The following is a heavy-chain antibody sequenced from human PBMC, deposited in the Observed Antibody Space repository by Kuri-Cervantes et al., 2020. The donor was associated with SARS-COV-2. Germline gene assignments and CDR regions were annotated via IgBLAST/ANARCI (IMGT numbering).Heavy chain of an antibody. CDR2: INHSGST. CDR1: GGSFSGYY. CDR3: ARRGPTTVTTFTSLAEVGFQH. D-gene: IGHD4-17*01. Sequence: GSLRLSCAVYGGSFSGYYWSWIRRPPGKGLEWFGEINHSGSTNYNPSLKSRVTISVDTSKNQFSLKLSSVTAADTAVYYCARRGPTTVTTFTSLAEVGFQHWGQGTLVTVSS. J-gene: IGHJ1*01. V-gene: IGHV4-34*01.